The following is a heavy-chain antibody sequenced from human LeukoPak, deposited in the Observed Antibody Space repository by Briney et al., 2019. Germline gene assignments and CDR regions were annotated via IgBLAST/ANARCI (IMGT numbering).Heavy chain of an antibody. Sequence: PGGSLRLSCAASGFTFSSYAMSWVRQAPGKGLEWVSAISGSGGSTYYADSVKGQFTISRDNSKNTLYLQMNSLRAEDTAVYYCAKDEGIVGATANYYYGMDVWGQGTTVTVSS. CDR3: AKDEGIVGATANYYYGMDV. V-gene: IGHV3-23*01. J-gene: IGHJ6*02. CDR1: GFTFSSYA. D-gene: IGHD1-26*01. CDR2: ISGSGGST.